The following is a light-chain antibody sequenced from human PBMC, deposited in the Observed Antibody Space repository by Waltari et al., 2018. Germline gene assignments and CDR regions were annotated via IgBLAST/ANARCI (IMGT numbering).Light chain of an antibody. V-gene: IGKV3-11*01. J-gene: IGKJ1*01. CDR2: GAS. Sequence: EVVLTQSPATLSLSPGERAILSCRASQSISSYLEWYQQKPGQAPRLLSYGASNRATGIPARFSGSGSGTDFTLTISSLEPEDFAVYYCQQRSGGPTFGQGTKVEIK. CDR3: QQRSGGPT. CDR1: QSISSY.